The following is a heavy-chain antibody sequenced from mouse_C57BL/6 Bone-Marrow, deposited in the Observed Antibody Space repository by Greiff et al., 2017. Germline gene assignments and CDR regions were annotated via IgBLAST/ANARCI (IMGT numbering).Heavy chain of an antibody. J-gene: IGHJ2*01. D-gene: IGHD2-1*01. Sequence: QVQLQQPGAELVRPGSSVKLSCKASGYTFTSYWMHWVKQRPIQGLEWIGNIDPSDSETHYNQKFKDKATLTVDKSSSTAYMQLSSLTSEDSAVYYCARSSYGNYPYYFDDWGQGTTLTVSS. CDR3: ARSSYGNYPYYFDD. CDR2: IDPSDSET. CDR1: GYTFTSYW. V-gene: IGHV1-52*01.